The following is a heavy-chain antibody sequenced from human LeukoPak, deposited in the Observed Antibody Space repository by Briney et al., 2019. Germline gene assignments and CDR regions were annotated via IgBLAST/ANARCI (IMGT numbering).Heavy chain of an antibody. Sequence: SVKVSCKASGYTFTGYYMHWVRQAPGQGLEWMGGIIPIFGTANYAQKFQGRVTITADESTSTAYMELSSLRSEDTAVYYCARVPLPHIVVVPAAGYYFDYWGQGTLVTVSS. V-gene: IGHV1-69*13. J-gene: IGHJ4*02. D-gene: IGHD2-2*01. CDR3: ARVPLPHIVVVPAAGYYFDY. CDR2: IIPIFGTA. CDR1: GYTFTGYY.